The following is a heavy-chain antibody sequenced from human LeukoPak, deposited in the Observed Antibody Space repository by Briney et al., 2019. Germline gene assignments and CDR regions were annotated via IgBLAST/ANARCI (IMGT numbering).Heavy chain of an antibody. V-gene: IGHV4-61*02. CDR3: ARERTTVVPNWFDP. D-gene: IGHD4-23*01. J-gene: IGHJ5*02. CDR1: GGSISSGSYY. CDR2: IYTSGST. Sequence: PSQTLSLTXTVSGGSISSGSYYWSRIRQPAGKGLEWIGRIYTSGSTNYNPSLKSRVTISVDTSKNQFSLKLSSVTAADTAVYYCARERTTVVPNWFDPWGPGTLVTVSS.